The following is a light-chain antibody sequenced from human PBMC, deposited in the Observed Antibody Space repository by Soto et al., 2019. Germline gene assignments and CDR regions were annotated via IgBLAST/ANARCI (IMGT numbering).Light chain of an antibody. Sequence: QSVLTQPPSASGTPGQTVTISCSGSSSIVRSNYVFWYQQFPGTTPKLLISRNNQRPSGVPDRFSGSKSVTSASLAISGLRSEDEATYYCAIWDDSLSGRVFGGGTKLTVL. CDR1: SSIVRSNY. CDR2: RNN. J-gene: IGLJ3*02. V-gene: IGLV1-47*01. CDR3: AIWDDSLSGRV.